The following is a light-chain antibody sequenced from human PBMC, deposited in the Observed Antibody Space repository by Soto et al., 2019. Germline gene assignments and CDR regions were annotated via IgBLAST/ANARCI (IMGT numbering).Light chain of an antibody. CDR2: AAS. CDR3: QQSSTTPRT. J-gene: IGKJ1*01. V-gene: IGKV1-39*01. Sequence: DIQMTQSPSSLSASEGDRVTITCRASQSSGKYLNWYQQKPGKAPKLLIYAASSLQSGVPSRFSGSRSGTDFTLTIRGLQPEDFTTYSCQQSSTTPRTFGQGTKVAMK. CDR1: QSSGKY.